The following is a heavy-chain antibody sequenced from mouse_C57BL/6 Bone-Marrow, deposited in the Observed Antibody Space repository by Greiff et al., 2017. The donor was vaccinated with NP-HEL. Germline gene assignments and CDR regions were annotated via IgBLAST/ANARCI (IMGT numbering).Heavy chain of an antibody. D-gene: IGHD2-4*01. CDR3: ARRRVTMITTRRAYYAMDY. CDR1: GYTFTSYW. Sequence: QVQLQQPGTELVKPGASVKLSCKASGYTFTSYWMPWVKQRPGQGLEWIGNINPSNGGTNYNEKFKSKATLTVDKSSSTAYMQLSSLTSEDSAVYYCARRRVTMITTRRAYYAMDYWGQGTSVTVSS. V-gene: IGHV1-53*01. J-gene: IGHJ4*01. CDR2: INPSNGGT.